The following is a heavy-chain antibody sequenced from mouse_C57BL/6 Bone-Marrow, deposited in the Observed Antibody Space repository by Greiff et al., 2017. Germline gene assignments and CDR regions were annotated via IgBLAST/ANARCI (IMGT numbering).Heavy chain of an antibody. J-gene: IGHJ1*03. CDR1: GYTFTRYW. CDR3: ARVWAYSNYFSRYFDV. V-gene: IGHV1-55*01. D-gene: IGHD2-5*01. CDR2: IYPGSGST. Sequence: QVQLQQPGAELVKPGASVKMSCKASGYTFTRYWITWVKQRPGQGLAWIGDIYPGSGSTNYNEKFKSKATLTVDTSSSTAYMQLSSLTSEDSAVYYCARVWAYSNYFSRYFDVWGTGTTVTVSS.